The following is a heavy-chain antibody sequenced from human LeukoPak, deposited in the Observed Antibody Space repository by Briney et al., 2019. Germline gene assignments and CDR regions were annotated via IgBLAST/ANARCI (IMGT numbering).Heavy chain of an antibody. Sequence: SETLSLTCTASGGSISSSSYDWGWIRQPPGNGLEWIGSIYYSGSTYYNPSLKSRVTISVDTSKNQFSLKLSSVTAADTAVYYCARHGCDFWTYERGNWFDPWGQGTLVTVSS. CDR2: IYYSGST. J-gene: IGHJ5*02. CDR1: GGSISSSSYD. D-gene: IGHD3-3*01. CDR3: ARHGCDFWTYERGNWFDP. V-gene: IGHV4-39*01.